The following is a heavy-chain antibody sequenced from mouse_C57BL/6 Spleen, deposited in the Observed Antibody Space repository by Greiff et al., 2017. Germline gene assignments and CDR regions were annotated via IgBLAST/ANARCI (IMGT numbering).Heavy chain of an antibody. CDR1: GYTFTSYW. Sequence: QVQLQQSGAELVMPGASVKLSCKASGYTFTSYWMHWVKQRPGQGLEWIGEIDPSDSYTNYNQKFKGKSTLTVDKSSSTAYMQLSSLTSEDSAVYYCARRGTVYYFDYWGQGTTLTVSS. V-gene: IGHV1-69*01. CDR3: ARRGTVYYFDY. CDR2: IDPSDSYT. D-gene: IGHD1-1*01. J-gene: IGHJ2*01.